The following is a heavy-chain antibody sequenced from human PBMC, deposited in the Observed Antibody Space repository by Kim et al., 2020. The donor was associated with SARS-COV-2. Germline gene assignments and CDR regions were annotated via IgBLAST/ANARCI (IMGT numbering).Heavy chain of an antibody. J-gene: IGHJ4*02. Sequence: ASVKVSCKASGYTFTGYYMHWVRQAPGQGLEWMGWINPNSGGTNYAQKFQGWVTMTRDTSISTAYMELSRLRSDDTAVYYCARGVVVVVAATGLVDYWGQGTLVTVSS. D-gene: IGHD2-15*01. CDR3: ARGVVVVVAATGLVDY. CDR1: GYTFTGYY. V-gene: IGHV1-2*04. CDR2: INPNSGGT.